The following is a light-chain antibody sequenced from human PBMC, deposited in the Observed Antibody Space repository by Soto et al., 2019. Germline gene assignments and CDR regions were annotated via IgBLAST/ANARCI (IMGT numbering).Light chain of an antibody. CDR1: NIGTKT. Sequence: SYELTQPPSVSVAPGQTASIPCGGNNIGTKTVHWYQQRPGQAPVLVVFDDKNRPSGIPERFSGSNSGTPATLTISRVEAGDEADYYCQVWDSDSDHVVFGGGTKVTVL. J-gene: IGLJ2*01. CDR2: DDK. V-gene: IGLV3-21*02. CDR3: QVWDSDSDHVV.